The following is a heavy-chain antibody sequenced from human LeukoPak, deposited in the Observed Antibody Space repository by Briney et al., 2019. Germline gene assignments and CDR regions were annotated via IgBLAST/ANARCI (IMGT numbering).Heavy chain of an antibody. CDR1: GFTFSSYG. CDR2: ISGSGGST. CDR3: AKDAPYYYDSSGYGGAFDI. V-gene: IGHV3-23*01. Sequence: GGSLRLSCAASGFTFSSYGMSWVRQAPGKGLEWVSVISGSGGSTYYADSVKGRFTISRDNSKNTLYLQINSLRAEDTAVYYCAKDAPYYYDSSGYGGAFDIWGQGTMVTVSS. D-gene: IGHD3-22*01. J-gene: IGHJ3*02.